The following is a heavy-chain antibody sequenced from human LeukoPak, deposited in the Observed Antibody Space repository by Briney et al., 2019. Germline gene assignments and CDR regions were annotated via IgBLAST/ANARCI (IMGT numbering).Heavy chain of an antibody. CDR3: ATPALVGATSFSFDY. V-gene: IGHV3-53*01. D-gene: IGHD1-26*01. J-gene: IGHJ4*02. CDR1: GFTVSSNY. Sequence: GGSLRLSCAASGFTVSSNYMSWVRPAPGKGLEWVSVIYSGGSTYYADSVKGRFTISRDNSKNTLYLQMNSLRAEDTAVYYCATPALVGATSFSFDYWGQGTLVTVSS. CDR2: IYSGGST.